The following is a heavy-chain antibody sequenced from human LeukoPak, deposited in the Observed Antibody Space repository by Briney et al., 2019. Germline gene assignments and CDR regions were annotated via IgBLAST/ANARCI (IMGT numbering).Heavy chain of an antibody. V-gene: IGHV3-48*01. CDR1: GFTFRSYS. J-gene: IGHJ4*02. Sequence: PGGSLRLSCAASGFTFRSYSMNWVRQAPGKGLEWVSYISSTGRTIYYADSVKGRFTISRDNSKNTLYLQMNSLRAEDTAVYYCARVMTTVTSPFDYWGQGTLVTVSS. CDR2: ISSTGRTI. CDR3: ARVMTTVTSPFDY. D-gene: IGHD4-11*01.